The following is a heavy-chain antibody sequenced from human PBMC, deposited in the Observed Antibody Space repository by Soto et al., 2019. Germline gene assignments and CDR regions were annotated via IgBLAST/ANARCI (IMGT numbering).Heavy chain of an antibody. D-gene: IGHD3-3*01. CDR2: IGTAGDT. CDR3: ARASRGTYYDFWSGFPSLYGMDV. J-gene: IGHJ6*02. V-gene: IGHV3-13*01. Sequence: GGSLSLSCAASGFTFSSYDMHWVRQATGKGLEWVSAIGTAGDTYYPGSVKGRFTISRENAKNSLYLQMNSLRAGDTAVYYCARASRGTYYDFWSGFPSLYGMDVWGQGTTVTVSS. CDR1: GFTFSSYD.